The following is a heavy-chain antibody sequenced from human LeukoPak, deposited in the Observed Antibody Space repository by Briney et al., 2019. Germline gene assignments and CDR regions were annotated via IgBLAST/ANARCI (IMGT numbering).Heavy chain of an antibody. CDR2: IKEDGREK. J-gene: IGHJ4*02. CDR1: GFIFSRYW. D-gene: IGHD6-13*01. CDR3: ARVRGSSSWYHPPNYFDY. V-gene: IGHV3-7*01. Sequence: PGGSLRLSCVGSGFIFSRYWMTWVRQAPGKGLEWVANIKEDGREKYLLDSVEGRFTISRDNAKNSLYLQMNSLRAEDTAVYYCARVRGSSSWYHPPNYFDYWGQGTLVTVSS.